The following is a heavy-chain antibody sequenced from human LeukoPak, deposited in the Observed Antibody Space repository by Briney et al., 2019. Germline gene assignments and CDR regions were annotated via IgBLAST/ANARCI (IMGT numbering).Heavy chain of an antibody. J-gene: IGHJ5*02. V-gene: IGHV5-51*01. CDR1: GYSFTKSW. Sequence: GESLKISCKASGYSFTKSWIGWVRQMPGKGLEWVGIIFPGDSDIRYSPSFQGQVTISADKSLSTAYLQWSSLKASDTAMYYCARRRITIFGVPQGFDPWGQGTLVTVSS. D-gene: IGHD3-3*01. CDR2: IFPGDSDI. CDR3: ARRRITIFGVPQGFDP.